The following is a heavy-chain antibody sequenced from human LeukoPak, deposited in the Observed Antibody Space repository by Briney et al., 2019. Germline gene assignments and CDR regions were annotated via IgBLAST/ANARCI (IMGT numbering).Heavy chain of an antibody. D-gene: IGHD3-10*01. V-gene: IGHV3-30*02. J-gene: IGHJ4*02. Sequence: GGSLRLSCAASGFTFSSYGMHWVRQAPGKGLEWVAFIRYDGSNKYYADSVKGRFTISRDNAVNSLYLQMNSLRAEDTAVYYCAKVRGAWFGEPFDYWGQGTLVTVSS. CDR1: GFTFSSYG. CDR3: AKVRGAWFGEPFDY. CDR2: IRYDGSNK.